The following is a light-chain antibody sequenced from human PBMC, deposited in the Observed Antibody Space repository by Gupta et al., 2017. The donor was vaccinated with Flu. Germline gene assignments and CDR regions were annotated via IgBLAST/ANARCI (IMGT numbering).Light chain of an antibody. J-gene: IGKJ2*03. CDR2: AAS. CDR1: QSVSSSF. CDR3: QQYIRSPRGHS. V-gene: IGKV3-20*01. Sequence: EIVLTQSPGTLSLSPGERATLSCRASQSVSSSFLAWYQQKPGQAPRLLIYAASNRATGIPDRFSGSGSGTDFTLTINRLEPEDFAVYYCQQYIRSPRGHSFGQGTKLEI.